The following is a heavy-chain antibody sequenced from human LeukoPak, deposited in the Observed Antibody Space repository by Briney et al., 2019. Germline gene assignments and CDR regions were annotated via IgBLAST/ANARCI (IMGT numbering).Heavy chain of an antibody. V-gene: IGHV4-38-2*02. J-gene: IGHJ4*02. CDR3: ARDAYSYGPDFDY. D-gene: IGHD5-18*01. CDR2: IYHSGST. Sequence: NPSETLSLTCAVSGYSISSGYYWGWIRPPPGKGLEWIGIIYHSGSTYYNPSLKSRVTISVDTSNNQFSLKLSSVTATDTAVYYCARDAYSYGPDFDYWGQGTLVTVSS. CDR1: GYSISSGYY.